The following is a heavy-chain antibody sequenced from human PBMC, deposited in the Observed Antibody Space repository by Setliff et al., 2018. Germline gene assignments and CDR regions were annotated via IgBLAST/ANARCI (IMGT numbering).Heavy chain of an antibody. CDR1: GYTFTSYD. J-gene: IGHJ4*02. Sequence: ASVKVSCKASGYTFTSYDINWVRQATGQGLEWMGWMNPNSGNTGYAQKFQGRVTMTRNTSISTAYMELSSLGSEDTAVYYCARDRPPYYYGSSGYYYSAGNFDYWGQGTLVTVSS. CDR2: MNPNSGNT. V-gene: IGHV1-8*02. CDR3: ARDRPPYYYGSSGYYYSAGNFDY. D-gene: IGHD3-22*01.